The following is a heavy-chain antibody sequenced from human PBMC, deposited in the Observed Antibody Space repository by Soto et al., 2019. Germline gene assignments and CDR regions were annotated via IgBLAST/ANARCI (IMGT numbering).Heavy chain of an antibody. CDR3: AGLSWYYYDASAYSFDY. CDR2: IYYSGST. J-gene: IGHJ4*02. Sequence: SETLSLTCTVSGGSISSGGYYWSWIRQHPGKGLEWIGYIYYSGSTYYNPSLKSRVTISVDTSKNQFSLKLSSVTAADTAVYYCAGLSWYYYDASAYSFDYWGQGTLVTVSS. CDR1: GGSISSGGYY. D-gene: IGHD3-22*01. V-gene: IGHV4-31*03.